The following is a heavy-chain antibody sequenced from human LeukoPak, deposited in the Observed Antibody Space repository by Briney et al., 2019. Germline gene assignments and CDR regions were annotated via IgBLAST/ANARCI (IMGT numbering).Heavy chain of an antibody. Sequence: PSETLSLTCTVSGDSISRSNLHWGWIRQAPGKGLEWIGSVFHTGSTYYNPSLKSRVTISVDSSMNKFSLKMRSVTAADTAFHYCARDLYDSTTQRHPPHFDSWGQGTLVTVSS. CDR2: VFHTGST. CDR1: GDSISRSNLH. V-gene: IGHV4-39*07. D-gene: IGHD2/OR15-2a*01. CDR3: ARDLYDSTTQRHPPHFDS. J-gene: IGHJ4*02.